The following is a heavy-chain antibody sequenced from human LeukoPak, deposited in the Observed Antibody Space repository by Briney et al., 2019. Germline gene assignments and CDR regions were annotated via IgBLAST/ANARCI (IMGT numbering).Heavy chain of an antibody. CDR2: IIPIFGTA. D-gene: IGHD1-26*01. J-gene: IGHJ4*02. Sequence: GASVKVSCKASGGTFSSYAISWVRQAPGQGLEWMGRIIPIFGTANYAQKFQGRVTMTEDTSTDTAYMELSSLRSEDTAVYYCAGDSGSYYWDIWDYWGQGTLVTVSS. CDR3: AGDSGSYYWDIWDY. V-gene: IGHV1-69*06. CDR1: GGTFSSYA.